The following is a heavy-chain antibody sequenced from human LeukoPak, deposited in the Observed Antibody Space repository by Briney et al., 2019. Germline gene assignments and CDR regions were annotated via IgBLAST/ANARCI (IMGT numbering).Heavy chain of an antibody. CDR1: GGSISSGGYY. V-gene: IGHV4-30-2*01. J-gene: IGHJ4*02. CDR2: IYHSGST. CDR3: ARRGYLNGIDY. D-gene: IGHD6-13*01. Sequence: PSETLSLTCTVSGGSISSGGYYWSWIRQPPGKGLEWIGYIYHSGSTYYNPSLKSRVTISVDTSKNQFSLKLSSVTAADTAVYYCARRGYLNGIDYWGQGTLVTVSS.